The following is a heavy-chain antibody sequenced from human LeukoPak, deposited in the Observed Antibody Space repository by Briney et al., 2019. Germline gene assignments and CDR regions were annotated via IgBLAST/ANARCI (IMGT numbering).Heavy chain of an antibody. CDR3: ARSLPQYDYVLGSYRYCSQLFDY. D-gene: IGHD3-16*02. V-gene: IGHV4-34*01. CDR2: INHSGST. J-gene: IGHJ4*02. CDR1: GGSFSGYY. Sequence: SETLSLTCAVYGGSFSGYYWSWIRQPPGKGLEWIGEINHSGSTNYNPSLKSRVTVSVDTSKNQFSLKLSSVTAADTAVYYCARSLPQYDYVLGSYRYCSQLFDYWGQGTLVTVSS.